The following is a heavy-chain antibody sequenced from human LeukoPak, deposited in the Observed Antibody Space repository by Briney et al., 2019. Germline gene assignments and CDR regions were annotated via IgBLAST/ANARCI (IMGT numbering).Heavy chain of an antibody. Sequence: GALRLSCAASGFTFRTYSINWVRQAPGKGLEWVSSISGSSSYFYYADSVKGRFTIYRDNAENSLYLQMNSLRAEDTAVYFCARFSEVYYYVDVWGTGTTVTVSS. D-gene: IGHD2/OR15-2a*01. J-gene: IGHJ6*03. V-gene: IGHV3-21*01. CDR2: ISGSSSYF. CDR3: ARFSEVYYYVDV. CDR1: GFTFRTYS.